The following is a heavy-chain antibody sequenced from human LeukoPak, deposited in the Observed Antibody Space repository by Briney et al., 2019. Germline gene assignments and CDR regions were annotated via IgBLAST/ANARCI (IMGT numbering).Heavy chain of an antibody. D-gene: IGHD1/OR15-1a*01. CDR3: ARQSTTHFDY. J-gene: IGHJ4*02. CDR1: GYTFSSYW. V-gene: IGHV5-51*01. CDR2: IFLGDSDT. Sequence: GEPLKISCKGSGYTFSSYWIGWVRQMPGKGLEWMGIIFLGDSDTRYSPSFQGQVTISADKSISTAYLQWSSLKASDTALYYCARQSTTHFDYWGQGTLVTVSS.